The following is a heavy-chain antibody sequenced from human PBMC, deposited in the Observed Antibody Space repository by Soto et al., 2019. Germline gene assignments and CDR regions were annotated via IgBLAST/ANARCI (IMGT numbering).Heavy chain of an antibody. Sequence: QVQLVQSGAEVKKPGASVKVSCKASGYTFTSYGISWVRQAPGQGLEWMGWISAYNGNTNYAQKLQGRVTMTTDTPTRTANSELRSLRADDTAVYYCAIVRVVLVYYYRIDVRGQGTTVTVSS. D-gene: IGHD2-15*01. J-gene: IGHJ6*02. CDR1: GYTFTSYG. CDR2: ISAYNGNT. V-gene: IGHV1-18*01. CDR3: AIVRVVLVYYYRIDV.